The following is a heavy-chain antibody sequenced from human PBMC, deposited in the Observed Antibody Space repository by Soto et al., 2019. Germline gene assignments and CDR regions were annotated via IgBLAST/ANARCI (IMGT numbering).Heavy chain of an antibody. J-gene: IGHJ6*02. CDR3: ARPGAGYNWNYQTPEDYYYYYGMDV. CDR1: GGTFSSYA. V-gene: IGHV1-69*06. Sequence: AASVKVSCKASGGTFSSYAISWVRQAPGQGLEWMGGIIPIFGTANYAQKFQGRVTITADKSTSTAYMELSSLRSEDTAVYYCARPGAGYNWNYQTPEDYYYYYGMDVWGQGTTVTVSS. D-gene: IGHD1-7*01. CDR2: IIPIFGTA.